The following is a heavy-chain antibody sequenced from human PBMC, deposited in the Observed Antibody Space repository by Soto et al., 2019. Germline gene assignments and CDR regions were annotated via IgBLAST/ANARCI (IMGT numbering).Heavy chain of an antibody. J-gene: IGHJ6*02. CDR3: ARGRAGWDGMDV. Sequence: SETLSLTCAVYGGSFSGYYWSWIRQPPGKGLEWIGEINHSGSTNYNPSVKSRVTISVDTSKNQFSLKLSSVTAADTAVYYCARGRAGWDGMDVWGQGTTVTVS. CDR2: INHSGST. CDR1: GGSFSGYY. D-gene: IGHD6-19*01. V-gene: IGHV4-34*01.